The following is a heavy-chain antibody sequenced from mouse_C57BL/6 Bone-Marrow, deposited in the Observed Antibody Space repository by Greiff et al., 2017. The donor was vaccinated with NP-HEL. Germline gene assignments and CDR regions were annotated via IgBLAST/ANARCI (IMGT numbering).Heavy chain of an antibody. J-gene: IGHJ1*03. CDR2: IYPRSGNT. V-gene: IGHV1-81*01. CDR3: ARGDYGPFSV. CDR1: GYTFTSYG. D-gene: IGHD1-1*02. Sequence: VKLMESGAELARPGASVKLSCKASGYTFTSYGISWVKQRTGQGLEWIGEIYPRSGNTYYNEKFKGKATLTADKSSSTAYMELRSLTSEDSAVYFCARGDYGPFSVWGTGTTVTVSS.